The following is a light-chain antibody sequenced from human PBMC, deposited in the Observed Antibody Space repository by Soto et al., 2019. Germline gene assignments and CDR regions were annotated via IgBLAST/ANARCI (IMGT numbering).Light chain of an antibody. CDR1: SSDVGGYNY. CDR3: SFFGGSTYV. Sequence: QSALTQPASVSGSPGQSITISCTGTSSDVGGYNYVSWYQQHPGKAPKLMIYEVTNRPSGVSNRFSGSKSGNTASLTISGLQQEDDADYYCSFFGGSTYVFGTGTKLTVL. CDR2: EVT. J-gene: IGLJ1*01. V-gene: IGLV2-14*01.